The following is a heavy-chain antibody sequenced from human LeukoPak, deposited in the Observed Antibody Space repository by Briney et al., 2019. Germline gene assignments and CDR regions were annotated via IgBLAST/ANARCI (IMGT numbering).Heavy chain of an antibody. J-gene: IGHJ5*02. V-gene: IGHV1-69*13. CDR1: GGTFSSYA. Sequence: SVKVSCKASGGTFSSYAISWVRQAPGQGLELMGGIIPIFGTAKYAQKFQGRVTITADESTSTAYMELRSLRSEDTAVYYCARDPAPSYDFWSGYRYNWFDPWGQGTLVTVSS. CDR3: ARDPAPSYDFWSGYRYNWFDP. D-gene: IGHD3-3*01. CDR2: IIPIFGTA.